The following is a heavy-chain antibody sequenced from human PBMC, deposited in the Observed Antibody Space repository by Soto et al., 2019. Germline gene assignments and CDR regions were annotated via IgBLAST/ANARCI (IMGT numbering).Heavy chain of an antibody. J-gene: IGHJ6*02. CDR2: IHHSGAI. Sequence: QVQLLESGPGLVKPSQTLSLTCTVSGGSINSDYYHWTWVRQSPGKGLEWIGYIHHSGAILYNPSFKSRLTISVDTSKIQSSLHLTSVTDADTAVYFCAREDDGGDSLDVWGQGTTVTVSS. CDR3: AREDDGGDSLDV. CDR1: GGSINSDYYH. D-gene: IGHD2-21*02. V-gene: IGHV4-30-4*08.